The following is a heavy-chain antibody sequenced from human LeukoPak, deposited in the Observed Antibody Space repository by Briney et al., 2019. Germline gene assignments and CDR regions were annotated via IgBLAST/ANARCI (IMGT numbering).Heavy chain of an antibody. D-gene: IGHD3-3*01. Sequence: GGSLRLSCAASGFTFSSYIMNWVRQAPGKGLEWVSSISSSSSYIYYADSVKGRFTISRDNAKNSLYLQMNSLRAEDTAVYYCASSGYDFWSGYNFDYWGQGTLVTVSS. CDR1: GFTFSSYI. J-gene: IGHJ4*02. V-gene: IGHV3-21*01. CDR3: ASSGYDFWSGYNFDY. CDR2: ISSSSSYI.